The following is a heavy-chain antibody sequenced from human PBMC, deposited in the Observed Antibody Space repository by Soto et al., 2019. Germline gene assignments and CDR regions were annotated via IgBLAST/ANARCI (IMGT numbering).Heavy chain of an antibody. CDR1: GGTFSSYA. D-gene: IGHD3-22*01. V-gene: IGHV1-69*13. CDR2: IIPIFGTA. J-gene: IGHJ6*02. CDR3: AREPGSSGYYSYYYYGMDV. Sequence: ASVKVSCKASGGTFSSYAISWVRQAPGQGLEWMGGIIPIFGTANYAQKFQGRVTITADESTSTAYMELSSLRSEDTAVYYCAREPGSSGYYSYYYYGMDVWGQGTTVTVSS.